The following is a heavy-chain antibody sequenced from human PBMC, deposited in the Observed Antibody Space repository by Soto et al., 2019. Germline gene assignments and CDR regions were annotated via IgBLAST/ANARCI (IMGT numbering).Heavy chain of an antibody. CDR1: GFTFSSYG. D-gene: IGHD3-10*01. Sequence: QVQLVESGGGVVQPGRSLRLSCAASGFTFSSYGMHWVRQAPGKGLEWVAVISYDGSNKYYADSVKGRFTISRDNSKNTLYLQMNNLRAEDTAVYYCAKGMVREVIGFGAFDIWGQGTMVTVSS. CDR2: ISYDGSNK. CDR3: AKGMVREVIGFGAFDI. J-gene: IGHJ3*02. V-gene: IGHV3-30*18.